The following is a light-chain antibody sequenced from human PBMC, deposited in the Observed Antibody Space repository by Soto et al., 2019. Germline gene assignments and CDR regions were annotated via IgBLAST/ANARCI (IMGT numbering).Light chain of an antibody. V-gene: IGLV2-14*01. CDR1: SSDVGGYNY. J-gene: IGLJ2*01. Sequence: QSALTQPASVSGSPGQSTTISCTGTSSDVGGYNYVSWYQQHPGKAPKLMIYDVSNWPSGVSNRFSGSKSGNTASLTISGLQAEDEADYYCSSYTSSSTLRVFGGGTKLTVL. CDR3: SSYTSSSTLRV. CDR2: DVS.